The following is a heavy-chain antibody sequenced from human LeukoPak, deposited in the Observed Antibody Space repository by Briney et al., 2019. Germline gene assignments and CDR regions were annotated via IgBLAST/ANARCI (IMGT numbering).Heavy chain of an antibody. V-gene: IGHV3-7*03. CDR3: AKEGRSLQTY. CDR2: IREDGNEE. Sequence: PGGSLRLSCVASGFTLSSYWMSWVRQAPGKGLEWVANIREDGNEEYYVDSVKGRFTISRDNAKNSLYLRMNSLRVEDTAVYYCAKEGRSLQTYWGQGTLVTVSS. D-gene: IGHD5-24*01. J-gene: IGHJ4*02. CDR1: GFTLSSYW.